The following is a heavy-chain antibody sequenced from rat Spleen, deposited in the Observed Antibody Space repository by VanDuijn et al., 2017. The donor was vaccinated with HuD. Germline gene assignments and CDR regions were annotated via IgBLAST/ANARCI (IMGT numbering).Heavy chain of an antibody. CDR1: GLSFSNYD. CDR2: ISYDGTAA. CDR3: ATGPRILRLDWFAY. Sequence: EVQLMESGGGLVQPGRSMKLSCAASGLSFSNYDMAWVRQAPTKGLEWVASISYDGTAAYYRDSVKGRFTISRDTAQNTLYLQMNSLRSEDTATYYCATGPRILRLDWFAYWGQGTLVTVSS. J-gene: IGHJ3*01. D-gene: IGHD1-6*01. V-gene: IGHV5-22*01.